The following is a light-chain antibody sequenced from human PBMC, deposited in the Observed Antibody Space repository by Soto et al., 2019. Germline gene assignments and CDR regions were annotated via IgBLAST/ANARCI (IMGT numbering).Light chain of an antibody. V-gene: IGLV1-40*01. Sequence: QSGLTQPPSVSGAPGQRVTISCTGGSSNIGAGYDVHWYQQLPGTAPKLLIYGNSNRPSGVPDRFSGSKSGTSASLAITGLQAEDEADYYCQSYDSSLSALYVFGTGTKLTVL. CDR3: QSYDSSLSALYV. CDR1: SSNIGAGYD. CDR2: GNS. J-gene: IGLJ1*01.